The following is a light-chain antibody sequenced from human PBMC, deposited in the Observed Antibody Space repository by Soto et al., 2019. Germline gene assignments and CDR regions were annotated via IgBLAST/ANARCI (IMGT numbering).Light chain of an antibody. CDR2: SGD. CDR1: SGSVSSRYY. CDR3: LLYNKCEIRV. V-gene: IGLV8-61*01. Sequence: QAVVTQEASLSVSTGGTVTLTCGLTSGSVSSRYYPSWYRQDPGQTPRTLIYSGDIRSSGVADRFAGSILGSKAALTITGAQADDEAVYYGLLYNKCEIRVFGGGTKLTVL. J-gene: IGLJ2*01.